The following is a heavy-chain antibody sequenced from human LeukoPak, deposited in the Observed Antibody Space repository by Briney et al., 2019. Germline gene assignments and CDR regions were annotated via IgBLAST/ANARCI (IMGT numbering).Heavy chain of an antibody. D-gene: IGHD3-22*01. Sequence: GGSLRLSCAASGFTFSSYSMNWVRQAPGKGLEWVSHISTSSSSSYIYYADSVKGRFTISRDNAKNSLYLQMNSLRAEDTAVYYCARDTPGTTYYYDSSGYFPDYFDYWGQGTLVTVSS. CDR1: GFTFSSYS. J-gene: IGHJ4*02. V-gene: IGHV3-21*05. CDR3: ARDTPGTTYYYDSSGYFPDYFDY. CDR2: ISTSSSSSYI.